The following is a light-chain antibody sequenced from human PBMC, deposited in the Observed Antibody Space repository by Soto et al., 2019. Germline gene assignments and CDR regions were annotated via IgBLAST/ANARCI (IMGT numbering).Light chain of an antibody. CDR1: QNIANDY. Sequence: EVALTQSPCTLALSPGARATLSCRASQNIANDYLTWYQQKPGQAPRVLIYDASTRATGIPDRFSGSGSGTDFTLTISRLEPEDFAVYHCQQYGSSPLITFGQGTRLEIK. V-gene: IGKV3-20*01. CDR2: DAS. J-gene: IGKJ5*01. CDR3: QQYGSSPLIT.